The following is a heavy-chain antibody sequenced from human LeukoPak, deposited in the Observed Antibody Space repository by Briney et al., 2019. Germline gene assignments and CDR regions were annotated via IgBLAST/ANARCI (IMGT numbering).Heavy chain of an antibody. CDR1: GFTFSSYS. CDR2: ISSSSSTI. Sequence: GGSLRLSCAASGFTFSSYSMNWVRQAPGKGLEWVSYISSSSSTIYYADSVKGRFTISRDNAKNSLYLQMNSLRAEDTAVYYCARGQMIVMAEDAFDIWGQGTMVTVSS. J-gene: IGHJ3*02. CDR3: ARGQMIVMAEDAFDI. V-gene: IGHV3-48*01. D-gene: IGHD3-22*01.